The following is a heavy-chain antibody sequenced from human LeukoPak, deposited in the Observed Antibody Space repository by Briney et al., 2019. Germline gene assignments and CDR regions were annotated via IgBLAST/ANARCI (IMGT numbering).Heavy chain of an antibody. V-gene: IGHV3-7*01. J-gene: IGHJ3*02. Sequence: GGSLRLSCAASGFIFRNYGMSWVRQAPGKGLERAANIQQDGSEKSYVDSVKGRFTISGDNARSSLYLQMDSLRAEDTALYYCAGSWGYRALDIWGQGTMVTVSS. CDR2: IQQDGSEK. CDR1: GFIFRNYG. CDR3: AGSWGYRALDI. D-gene: IGHD3-16*01.